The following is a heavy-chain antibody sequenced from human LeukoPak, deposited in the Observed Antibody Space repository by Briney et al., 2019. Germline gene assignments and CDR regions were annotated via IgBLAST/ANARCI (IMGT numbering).Heavy chain of an antibody. J-gene: IGHJ4*02. CDR3: ATSRTFDY. Sequence: PGGSLRLSCAASGFTFSSYWMHWVRQSPGKGLVWVSGINSDGSSTSYADSVKGRFTISRDNAENMVYLQMNSLRAEDTAVYHCATSRTFDYWGQGTLVTVSS. V-gene: IGHV3-74*01. CDR2: INSDGSST. CDR1: GFTFSSYW.